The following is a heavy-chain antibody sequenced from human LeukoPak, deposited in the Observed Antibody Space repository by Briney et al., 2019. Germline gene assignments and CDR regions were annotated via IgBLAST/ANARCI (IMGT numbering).Heavy chain of an antibody. D-gene: IGHD5-24*01. CDR2: IKQDGSEK. J-gene: IGHJ4*02. Sequence: GGSLRLSCATSGYTFSTYWMSWVRQAPGKGLEWVANIKQDGSEKYYVDSVKGRFTISRDNAKNSLYLQMNSLRAEDTAVYYCANGDGFDYWGQGTLVTVSS. CDR3: ANGDGFDY. CDR1: GYTFSTYW. V-gene: IGHV3-7*01.